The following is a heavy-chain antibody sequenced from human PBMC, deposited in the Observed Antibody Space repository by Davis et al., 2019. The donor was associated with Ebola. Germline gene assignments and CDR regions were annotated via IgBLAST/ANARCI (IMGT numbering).Heavy chain of an antibody. D-gene: IGHD6-19*01. CDR2: IYYSGST. CDR1: GGSISSYY. Sequence: GSLRLSCTVSGGSISSYYWSWIRQPPGKGLEWIGYIYYSGSTNYNPSLKSRVTISVDTSKNQFSLKLSSVTAADTAVYYCARARGLVNFDYWGQGTLVTVSS. J-gene: IGHJ4*02. V-gene: IGHV4-59*12. CDR3: ARARGLVNFDY.